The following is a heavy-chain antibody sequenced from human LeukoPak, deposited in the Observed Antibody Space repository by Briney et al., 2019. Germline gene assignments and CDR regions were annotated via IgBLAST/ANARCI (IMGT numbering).Heavy chain of an antibody. CDR2: IYYSGST. V-gene: IGHV4-39*01. D-gene: IGHD3-9*01. CDR3: ATSALRYFDWLYFDY. CDR1: GGSISSSSYY. J-gene: IGHJ4*02. Sequence: PSETLSLTCTVSGGSISSSSYYWGWIRQPPGKGLEWIGSIYYSGSTYYNPSLKSRVTISVDTSKNQFSLKLSSVTAADTAVYYCATSALRYFDWLYFDYWGQGTLVTVSS.